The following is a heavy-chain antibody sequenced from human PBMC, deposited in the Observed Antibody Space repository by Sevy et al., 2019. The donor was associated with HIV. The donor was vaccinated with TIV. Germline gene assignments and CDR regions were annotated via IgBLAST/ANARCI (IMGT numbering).Heavy chain of an antibody. V-gene: IGHV1-18*01. J-gene: IGHJ4*02. CDR3: ARTTSIASLISDI. Sequence: ASVKVSCTASGYTFTSYRINWVRQAPGQGLEWMGWISAYSGNTVYAQKLQDRVTMTTDTSTSTAYMELRSLRSDDTAMYYCARTTSIASLISDIWGQGTLVTVSS. CDR2: ISAYSGNT. CDR1: GYTFTSYR. D-gene: IGHD6-6*01.